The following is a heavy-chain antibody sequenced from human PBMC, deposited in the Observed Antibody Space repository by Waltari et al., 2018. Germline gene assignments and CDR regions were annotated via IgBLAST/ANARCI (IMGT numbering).Heavy chain of an antibody. V-gene: IGHV4-4*02. CDR1: GGSSSYSNW. Sequence: QVQLQESGPGLVKPSRTLSLTCAVSGGSSSYSNWWSWVRQPPGKGPEWRGESHQSRGTNYNPSLKSRVTISVDKSKNQFSLKVTSVTAADTAMYYCARAVAGFGAFDIWGQGTMVTVSS. CDR2: SHQSRGT. CDR3: ARAVAGFGAFDI. J-gene: IGHJ3*02. D-gene: IGHD6-19*01.